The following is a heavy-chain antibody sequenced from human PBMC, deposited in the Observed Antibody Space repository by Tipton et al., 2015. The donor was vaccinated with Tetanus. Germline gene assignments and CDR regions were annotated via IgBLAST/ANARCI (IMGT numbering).Heavy chain of an antibody. CDR2: IYTSGST. CDR1: GGSISSYY. V-gene: IGHV4-4*07. J-gene: IGHJ5*02. D-gene: IGHD2-15*01. CDR3: ARQSCSGGSCRFDP. Sequence: TLSLTCTVSGGSISSYYWSWIRQPAGKGLEWIGRIYTSGSTNYNPSLKSRVTMSVDTSKNHFSLNLTSVTAADTAFYYCARQSCSGGSCRFDPWGQGTLVTVSS.